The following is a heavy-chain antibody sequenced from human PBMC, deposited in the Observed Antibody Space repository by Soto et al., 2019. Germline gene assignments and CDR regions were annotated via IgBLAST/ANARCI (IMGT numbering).Heavy chain of an antibody. V-gene: IGHV1-18*01. J-gene: IGHJ6*04. Sequence: ASVKVSCKASGYTFTSYGISWVRQAPGQGLEWMGWISAYNGNTNYAQKLQGRVTMTTDTSTSTAYMELRSLRSDDTAVYYCARDRAVLVPAAINHSYGMDFRGKGTTVTVAS. CDR3: ARDRAVLVPAAINHSYGMDF. CDR2: ISAYNGNT. CDR1: GYTFTSYG. D-gene: IGHD2-2*01.